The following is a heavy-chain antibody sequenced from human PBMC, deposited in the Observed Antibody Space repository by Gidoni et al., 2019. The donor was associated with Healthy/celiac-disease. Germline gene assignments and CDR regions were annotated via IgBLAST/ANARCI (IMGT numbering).Heavy chain of an antibody. J-gene: IGHJ6*03. CDR2: IYYSGST. V-gene: IGHV4-59*01. CDR1: GGSTSSYY. Sequence: QVQLQESGPGLVKPSETLSLTCTVSGGSTSSYYWSWIRQPPGKGLEWIGYIYYSGSTNYNPSLKSRVTISVDTSKNQFSLKLSSVTAADTAVYYCARDRVGYSYGYYMDVWGKGTTVTVSS. D-gene: IGHD5-18*01. CDR3: ARDRVGYSYGYYMDV.